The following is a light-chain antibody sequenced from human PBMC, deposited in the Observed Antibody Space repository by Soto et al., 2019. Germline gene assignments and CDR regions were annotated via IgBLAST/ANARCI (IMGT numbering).Light chain of an antibody. V-gene: IGKV1-5*01. Sequence: DIQMTQSPSTLSASVGDRVTITCRASQSFSRWLDWYQQKPGKAPKLLIYDASTLESGVPSRFSGSGSGTEFTLTMNRLHADDFATYYGQQYNSFSLTFGQGTKVEIK. J-gene: IGKJ1*01. CDR2: DAS. CDR3: QQYNSFSLT. CDR1: QSFSRW.